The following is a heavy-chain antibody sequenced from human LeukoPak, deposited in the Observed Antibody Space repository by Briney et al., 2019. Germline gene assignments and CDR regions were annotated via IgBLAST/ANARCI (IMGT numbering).Heavy chain of an antibody. CDR2: INPNSGGT. J-gene: IGHJ4*02. CDR1: GYTFTGYY. V-gene: IGHV1-2*02. D-gene: IGHD3-10*01. Sequence: ASVKVSCKASGYTFTGYYMHWVRQAPGQGLEWMGWINPNSGGTSYAQKFQGRVTMTRDTSISTDYMELSRLTSDDTAVYYCARSPYYYGSGRYFDYWGQGTLVTVSS. CDR3: ARSPYYYGSGRYFDY.